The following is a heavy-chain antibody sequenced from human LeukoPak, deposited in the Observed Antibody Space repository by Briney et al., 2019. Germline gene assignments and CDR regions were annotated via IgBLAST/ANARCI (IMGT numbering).Heavy chain of an antibody. J-gene: IGHJ3*02. CDR1: GYTFTSYG. Sequence: ASVNVSCTPSGYTFTSYGISWVRQAPGQGLEWMGWISAYNGNTNYAQKLQGRVTMTTDTSTSTAYMELRSLRSDDTAVYYCARLVVPAAKNDAFDIWGQGTMVTVSS. V-gene: IGHV1-18*01. CDR2: ISAYNGNT. D-gene: IGHD2-2*01. CDR3: ARLVVPAAKNDAFDI.